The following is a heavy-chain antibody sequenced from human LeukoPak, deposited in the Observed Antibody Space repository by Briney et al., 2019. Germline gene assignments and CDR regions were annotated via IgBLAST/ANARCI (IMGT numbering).Heavy chain of an antibody. CDR1: GGSVSSGTYY. CDR3: ARDRVRGNSNPFFDY. Sequence: SETLSLTCTVSGGSVSSGTYYWSWIRQPPGKGLEWIGYIYYSGSTNYNPSPKSRVTISVDTSKNQFSLKLSSVTAADTAVYYCARDRVRGNSNPFFDYWGQGTLVTVSS. J-gene: IGHJ4*02. CDR2: IYYSGST. D-gene: IGHD4-11*01. V-gene: IGHV4-61*01.